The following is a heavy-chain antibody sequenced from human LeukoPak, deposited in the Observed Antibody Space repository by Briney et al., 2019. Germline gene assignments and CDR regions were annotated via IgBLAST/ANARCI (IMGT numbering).Heavy chain of an antibody. J-gene: IGHJ4*02. CDR3: ARGGGYSYGFDY. CDR1: GGSISNYY. CDR2: IYYSGST. V-gene: IGHV4-39*07. Sequence: PSETLSLTCTVSGGSISNYYWSWIRQPPGKGLEWIGSIYYSGSTYYNPSLKSRVTISVDTSKNQFSLKLSSVTAADTAVYYCARGGGYSYGFDYWGQGTLVTVSS. D-gene: IGHD5-18*01.